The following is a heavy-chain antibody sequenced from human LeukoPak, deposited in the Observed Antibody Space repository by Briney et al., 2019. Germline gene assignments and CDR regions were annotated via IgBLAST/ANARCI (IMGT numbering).Heavy chain of an antibody. CDR3: ARDAGWSGSDAFDI. CDR1: GGSITTGSDY. Sequence: SQTLSPTSTVSGGSITTGSDYWSWIRQPAGKGLEWIGRIYTSGSTNYNPSLKSRVTISVDTSKNQFSLKLSSVTAADTAVYYCARDAGWSGSDAFDIWGQGTMVTVSS. CDR2: IYTSGST. D-gene: IGHD3-3*01. J-gene: IGHJ3*02. V-gene: IGHV4-61*02.